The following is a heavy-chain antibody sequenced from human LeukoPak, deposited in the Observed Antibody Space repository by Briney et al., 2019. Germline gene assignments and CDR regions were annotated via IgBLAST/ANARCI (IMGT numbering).Heavy chain of an antibody. CDR3: ARDLLPDTVNWFDP. J-gene: IGHJ5*02. CDR1: GYTFTGYY. V-gene: IGHV1-2*02. CDR2: INPNSGGT. D-gene: IGHD4-17*01. Sequence: ASVKVSCKASGYTFTGYYMHWVRQAPGQGLEWTGWINPNSGGTNYAQKFQGRVTMTRDTSISTAYMELSRLRSDDTAVYYCARDLLPDTVNWFDPWGQGTLVTVSS.